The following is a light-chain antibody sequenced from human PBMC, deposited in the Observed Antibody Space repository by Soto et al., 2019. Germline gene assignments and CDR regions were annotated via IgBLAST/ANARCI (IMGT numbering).Light chain of an antibody. CDR2: AAS. Sequence: DLQLTQSPSFLSASVGDRVTITCRASQGISSYLAWYQQKPGRAPNLLIYAASTLQSGVPSRFSGSGSGTEFTLTISSLQPEDFATYYCQHLNTYPITFGQGTRLEIK. J-gene: IGKJ5*01. V-gene: IGKV1-9*01. CDR3: QHLNTYPIT. CDR1: QGISSY.